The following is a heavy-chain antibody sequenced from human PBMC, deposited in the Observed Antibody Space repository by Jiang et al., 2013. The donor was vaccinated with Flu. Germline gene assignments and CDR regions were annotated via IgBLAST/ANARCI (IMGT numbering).Heavy chain of an antibody. CDR3: TTDQGPYYDYVWGSYRYFDY. CDR1: GFTFSNAW. Sequence: VQLVESGGGLVKPGGSLRLSCAASGFTFSNAWMSWVRQAPGKGLEWVGRIKSKTDGGTTDYAAPVKGRFTISRDDSKNTLYLQMNSLKTEDTAVYYCTTDQGPYYDYVWGSYRYFDYWGQGTLVT. CDR2: IKSKTDGGTT. J-gene: IGHJ4*02. D-gene: IGHD3-16*02. V-gene: IGHV3-15*01.